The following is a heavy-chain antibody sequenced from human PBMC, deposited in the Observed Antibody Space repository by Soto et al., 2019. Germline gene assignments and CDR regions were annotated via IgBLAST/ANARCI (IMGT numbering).Heavy chain of an antibody. CDR2: IYYSGST. Sequence: SETLSLTCTVSGGSISSYYWSWIRQPPGKGLEWIGYIYYSGSTNYNPSLKSRVTISVDTSKNQFSLKLSSVTAAGTAVYYCARAEGPITMVRGVIITGWFDPWGQGTLVTVSS. J-gene: IGHJ5*02. D-gene: IGHD3-10*01. CDR3: ARAEGPITMVRGVIITGWFDP. V-gene: IGHV4-59*01. CDR1: GGSISSYY.